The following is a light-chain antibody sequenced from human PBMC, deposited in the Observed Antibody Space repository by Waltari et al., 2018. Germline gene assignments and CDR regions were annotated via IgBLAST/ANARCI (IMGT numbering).Light chain of an antibody. CDR1: ILGNKY. CDR3: QALGTGAWV. V-gene: IGLV3-1*01. Sequence: SYELTQPPSVSVSPGQTASITCSGDILGNKYASWYQQKPGQSPLLVIYQATNRPSGIPGRFSGSKSGNAATLTISGTQAMDEADYYCQALGTGAWVFGGGTKLTVL. J-gene: IGLJ3*02. CDR2: QAT.